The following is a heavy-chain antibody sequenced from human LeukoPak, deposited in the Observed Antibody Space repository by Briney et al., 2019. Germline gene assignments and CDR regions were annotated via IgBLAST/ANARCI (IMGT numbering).Heavy chain of an antibody. J-gene: IGHJ3*02. D-gene: IGHD1-26*01. Sequence: PGGSLRLSCAASGFTFSDYYMSWIRQAPGKGLEWVANIKQDGSEKYYVDSVKGRFTISRDNAKNSLYLQMNSLRAEDTAVYYCARAGGTYYGIAFDIWGQGTMVTVSS. CDR3: ARAGGTYYGIAFDI. CDR1: GFTFSDYY. V-gene: IGHV3-7*01. CDR2: IKQDGSEK.